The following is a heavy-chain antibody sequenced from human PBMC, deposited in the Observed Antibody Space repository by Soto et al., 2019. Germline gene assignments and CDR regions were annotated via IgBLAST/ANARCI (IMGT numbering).Heavy chain of an antibody. CDR3: ARGGDGDYYFDY. V-gene: IGHV3-21*01. CDR2: ISSSSSYI. CDR1: GFTFSSYS. J-gene: IGHJ4*02. Sequence: EVQLVESGGGLVKPGGSLRLSCAASGFTFSSYSMNWVRQAPGKGLEWVSSISSSSSYIYYADSVKGRFTISRDNAKNSLYLQMNSLRAEDTAVYYCARGGDGDYYFDYWGQGTLVTVSS. D-gene: IGHD4-17*01.